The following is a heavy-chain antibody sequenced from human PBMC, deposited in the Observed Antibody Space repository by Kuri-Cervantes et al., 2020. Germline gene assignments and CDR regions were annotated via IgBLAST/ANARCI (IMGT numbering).Heavy chain of an antibody. CDR3: ARSWDYDAALDY. J-gene: IGHJ4*02. D-gene: IGHD1-7*01. Sequence: ASVKVSCKASGYTFTSYDINWVRQAPGQGLEWMGWINPNSGGTNYAQKFQGRVTMTRDTSISTAYMELSRLRSDDTAAYYCARSWDYDAALDYWGQGTLVTVSS. CDR2: INPNSGGT. CDR1: GYTFTSYD. V-gene: IGHV1-2*02.